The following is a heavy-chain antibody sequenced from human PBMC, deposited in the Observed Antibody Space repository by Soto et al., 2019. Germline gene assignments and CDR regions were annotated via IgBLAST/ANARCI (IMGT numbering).Heavy chain of an antibody. CDR2: ISGSGGST. Sequence: GGSLRLSCAASGFTFRSYAISWVRQAPGKGLEWVSGISGSGGSTYYADSVKGRFTISRDNSKNTLYLQMNSLRAEDTAVYYCAKEYDFWSGYPFDYWGQGTLVTVSS. V-gene: IGHV3-23*01. CDR3: AKEYDFWSGYPFDY. CDR1: GFTFRSYA. D-gene: IGHD3-3*01. J-gene: IGHJ4*02.